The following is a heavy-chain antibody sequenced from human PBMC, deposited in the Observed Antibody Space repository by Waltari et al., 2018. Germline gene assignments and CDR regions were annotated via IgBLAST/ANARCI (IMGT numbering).Heavy chain of an antibody. D-gene: IGHD4-17*01. CDR2: IKSKTDGGTT. CDR1: GFTFSNAW. Sequence: EVQLVESGGGLVKPGGSLRLSCAASGFTFSNAWMSWVRQAPGKGLEWVGRIKSKTDGGTTDSAAPGKGRFTISRDDSKNTLYLQMNSLKTEDTAVYYCTTAGNGDLDYYYYYGMDVWGQGTTVTVSS. CDR3: TTAGNGDLDYYYYYGMDV. V-gene: IGHV3-15*01. J-gene: IGHJ6*02.